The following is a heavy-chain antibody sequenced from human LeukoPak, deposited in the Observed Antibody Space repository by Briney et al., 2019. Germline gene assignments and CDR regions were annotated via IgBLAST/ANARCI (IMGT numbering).Heavy chain of an antibody. Sequence: SLRLSCAASGFTFSSYAMHWVRQAPGKGLEWVAVISYDGSNKYYADSVKGRFTISRDNSKNTLYLQMNSLRAEDTAVYYCANLGYSSSSDYWGQGTLVTVSS. D-gene: IGHD6-13*01. CDR1: GFTFSSYA. CDR2: ISYDGSNK. J-gene: IGHJ4*02. V-gene: IGHV3-30-3*01. CDR3: ANLGYSSSSDY.